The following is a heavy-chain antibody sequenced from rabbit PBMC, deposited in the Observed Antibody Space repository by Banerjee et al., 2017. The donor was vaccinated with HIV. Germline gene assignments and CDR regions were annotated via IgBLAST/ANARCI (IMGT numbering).Heavy chain of an antibody. Sequence: VESGGGLVKPGASLTLTCKASGFSFSSDYYMCWVRQAPGKGLEWIACIYAGSGGSTYYASWAKGRFTISKTSSTTVTLQMTSLTAADTATYFCARDVGSGDWGTYYFNLWGPGTLVTVS. J-gene: IGHJ4*01. CDR1: GFSFSSDYY. CDR3: ARDVGSGDWGTYYFNL. CDR2: IYAGSGGST. V-gene: IGHV1S40*01. D-gene: IGHD4-1*01.